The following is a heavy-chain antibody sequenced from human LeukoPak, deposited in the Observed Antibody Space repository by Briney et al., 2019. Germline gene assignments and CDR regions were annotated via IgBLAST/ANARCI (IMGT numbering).Heavy chain of an antibody. Sequence: SETLSLTCTVSGGSISRSSYYWGWIRQPPGKGLEWIGSIYYSGSTYYSPSLKSRVTISVDTSKNQFSLKLSSVTAADTAVYYCATILDDYWGQGTLVTVSS. J-gene: IGHJ4*02. D-gene: IGHD2-21*01. CDR1: GGSISRSSYY. V-gene: IGHV4-39*01. CDR3: ATILDDY. CDR2: IYYSGST.